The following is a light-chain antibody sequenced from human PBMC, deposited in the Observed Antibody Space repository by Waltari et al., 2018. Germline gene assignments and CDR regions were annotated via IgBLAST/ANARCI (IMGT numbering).Light chain of an antibody. CDR1: LSVSRA. V-gene: IGKV3-20*01. J-gene: IGKJ1*01. CDR3: QHYVSLPVT. Sequence: EIVLTQSPGTLSLSPGERATLSCRASLSVSRALAWYQQNPGQAPRLLIYGASNRATGIPDRCSGSGSGTDFSLIISRLEPEDFAVYYCQHYVSLPVTFGQGTKVEIK. CDR2: GAS.